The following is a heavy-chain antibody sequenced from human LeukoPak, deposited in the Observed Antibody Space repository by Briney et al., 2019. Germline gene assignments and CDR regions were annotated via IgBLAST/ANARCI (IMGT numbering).Heavy chain of an antibody. D-gene: IGHD2-15*01. Sequence: GGSLRLSCAASGIIVSRYWMTWVRQAPGKGLEWVSDIKEDGSEKHYVDSVKGRFTISRDNAENSLYLQMNSLRAEDTAIYYCARDLGVCSGGTCYPVYDYWGQGIPVTASS. V-gene: IGHV3-7*01. CDR3: ARDLGVCSGGTCYPVYDY. J-gene: IGHJ4*02. CDR1: GIIVSRYW. CDR2: IKEDGSEK.